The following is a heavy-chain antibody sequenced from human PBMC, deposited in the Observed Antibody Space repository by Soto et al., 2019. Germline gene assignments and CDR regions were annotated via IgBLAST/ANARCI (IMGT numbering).Heavy chain of an antibody. V-gene: IGHV4-31*03. CDR3: ARTDYRQYYFDY. J-gene: IGHJ4*02. D-gene: IGHD4-4*01. CDR2: IYYSGST. CDR1: GGSISSDGYY. Sequence: PSETLSLTCTVSGGSISSDGYYWSWIRQHPGKGLEWIGYIYYSGSTYYNPSLKSRVTISVDTSKNQLSLKLSSVTAADTAVYYCARTDYRQYYFDYWGQGTLVTVSS.